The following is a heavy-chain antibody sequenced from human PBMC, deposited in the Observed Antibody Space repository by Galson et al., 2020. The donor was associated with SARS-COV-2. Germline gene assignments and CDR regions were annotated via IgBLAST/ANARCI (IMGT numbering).Heavy chain of an antibody. CDR1: GFTFSSSW. Sequence: GESLKIPCADSGFTFSSSWLTWVRPAPGKGLEWVANINQDASENYYVDSVKGRFTISRDNAENSLFLQMNSLRADDTAVYYCARGGSDSSWYWMVWGRGTQVTVSP. CDR3: ARGGSDSSWYWMV. CDR2: INQDASEN. D-gene: IGHD6-13*01. J-gene: IGHJ4*01. V-gene: IGHV3-7*01.